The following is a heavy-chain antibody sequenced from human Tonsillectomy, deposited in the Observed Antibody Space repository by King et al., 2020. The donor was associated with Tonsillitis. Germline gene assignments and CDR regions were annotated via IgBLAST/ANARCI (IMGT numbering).Heavy chain of an antibody. D-gene: IGHD2-15*01. CDR1: GCTFTSYG. CDR3: ARGGLGYCSGGSCYCDY. V-gene: IGHV1-18*04. J-gene: IGHJ4*02. Sequence: VQLVESGAEVKKPGASVKVSCKASGCTFTSYGISWVRQAPGQGLEWMGWISAYNGNTNYAQKLQGRVTMTTDTSTSTAYMELRSLRSDDTAVYYCARGGLGYCSGGSCYCDYWGQGTLVTVSS. CDR2: ISAYNGNT.